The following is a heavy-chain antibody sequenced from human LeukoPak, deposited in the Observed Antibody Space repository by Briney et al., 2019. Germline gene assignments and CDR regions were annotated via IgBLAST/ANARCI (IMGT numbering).Heavy chain of an antibody. D-gene: IGHD6-13*01. CDR3: ARSIAAAGTRWFDP. CDR2: INWNGGST. V-gene: IGHV3-20*04. CDR1: GFTFDDYA. J-gene: IGHJ5*02. Sequence: GGSLRLSCAASGFTFDDYAMSWVRQAPGKGLEWVSGINWNGGSTGYADSVKGRFTISRDNAKNSLYLQMNSLRAEDTALYYCARSIAAAGTRWFDPWGQGTLVTVSS.